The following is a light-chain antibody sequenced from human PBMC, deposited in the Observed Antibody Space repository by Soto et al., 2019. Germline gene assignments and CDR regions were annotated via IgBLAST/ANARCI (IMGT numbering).Light chain of an antibody. J-gene: IGKJ3*01. V-gene: IGKV1-6*02. CDR2: AAS. CDR1: QDIGND. CDR3: QQYDNLPVT. Sequence: AIQMTQSPSSLAGSVGDRLTITCRASQDIGNDLGWYQQKPGKAPKLLIYAASSLQSGVSSRFSGSGSGTEFTLTISSLQPEDFATYYCQQYDNLPVTFGPGTKVDIK.